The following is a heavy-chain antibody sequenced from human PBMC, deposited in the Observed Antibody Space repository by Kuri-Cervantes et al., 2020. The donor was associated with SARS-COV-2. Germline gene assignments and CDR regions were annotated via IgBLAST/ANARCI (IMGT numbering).Heavy chain of an antibody. CDR3: ARDRIGVHDS. Sequence: GESLKISCAASGFTVSSNYMSWVRQATGKGLEWVSVIYSCGSTYYADSVKGRFTISRDNSKNTLYLQMNSLRAEDTAVYYCARDRIGVHDSWGQGTLVTVSS. J-gene: IGHJ4*02. CDR2: IYSCGST. V-gene: IGHV3-66*03. D-gene: IGHD2-15*01. CDR1: GFTVSSNY.